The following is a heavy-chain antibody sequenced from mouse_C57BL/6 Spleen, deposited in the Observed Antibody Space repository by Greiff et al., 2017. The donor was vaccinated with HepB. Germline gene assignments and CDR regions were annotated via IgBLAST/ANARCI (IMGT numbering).Heavy chain of an antibody. V-gene: IGHV1-52*01. CDR3: ARWDSNRGGMDY. CDR2: IDPSDSET. Sequence: QVQLQQPGAELVRPGSSVKLSCKASGYTFTSYWMHWVKQRPIQGLEWIGNIDPSDSETHYNQKFKDKATLTVDKSSSTAYMQLSSLTSEDSAVYYCARWDSNRGGMDYWGQGTSVTVSS. D-gene: IGHD2-5*01. CDR1: GYTFTSYW. J-gene: IGHJ4*01.